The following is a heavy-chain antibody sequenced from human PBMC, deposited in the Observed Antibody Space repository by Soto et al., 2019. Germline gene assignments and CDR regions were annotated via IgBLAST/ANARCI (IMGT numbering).Heavy chain of an antibody. CDR3: ARPSGSYLYYFDH. CDR2: IYYSGST. V-gene: IGHV4-39*01. Sequence: PSETLSLTCTVSGGSISNYYWTWIRQPPGKGLEWIGSIYYSGSTYYNPSLKSRVTISVDTSKNQFSLKLSSVTAADTAVYYCARPSGSYLYYFDHWGQGTLVTVSS. J-gene: IGHJ4*02. D-gene: IGHD1-26*01. CDR1: GGSISNYY.